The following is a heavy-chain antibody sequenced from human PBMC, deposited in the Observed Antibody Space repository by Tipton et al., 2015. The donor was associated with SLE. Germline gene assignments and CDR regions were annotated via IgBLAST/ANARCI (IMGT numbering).Heavy chain of an antibody. CDR2: FHYGGNT. CDR3: AGGTAMVYDY. Sequence: TLSLTCTVSGASITTSEYFWGWIRQPPGKGLEWIGIFHYGGNTYYNPSLKSPVSISAGTSKNQFSLKLNSVTAADTAVYYCAGGTAMVYDYWGQGTLVTVSS. J-gene: IGHJ4*02. CDR1: GASITTSEYF. D-gene: IGHD5-18*01. V-gene: IGHV4-39*07.